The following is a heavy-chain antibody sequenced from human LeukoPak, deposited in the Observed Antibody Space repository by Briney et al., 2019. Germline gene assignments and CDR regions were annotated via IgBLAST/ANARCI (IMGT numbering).Heavy chain of an antibody. D-gene: IGHD4-17*01. Sequence: PSETLSLTCTVSGYSISSGYYWGWIRQPPGEGLEWIGSIYHSGSTYYNPSLKSRVTISVDTSKNQFSLKLSSVTAADTAVYYCARDDYGDYSFDYWGQGTLVTVSS. CDR3: ARDDYGDYSFDY. CDR1: GYSISSGYY. CDR2: IYHSGST. V-gene: IGHV4-38-2*02. J-gene: IGHJ4*02.